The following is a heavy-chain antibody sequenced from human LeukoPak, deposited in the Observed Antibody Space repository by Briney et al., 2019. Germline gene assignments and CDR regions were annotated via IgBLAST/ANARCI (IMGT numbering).Heavy chain of an antibody. Sequence: SQTLSLTCTVSGGSISSGSYYWSWIRQPAGEGLEWIGRIYTSGSTNYNPSLKSRVTISVDTSKNQFSLKLSSVTAADTAVYYCASRSGYSGYYYMDVWGKGTTVTVSS. V-gene: IGHV4-61*02. CDR2: IYTSGST. D-gene: IGHD3-3*01. J-gene: IGHJ6*03. CDR1: GGSISSGSYY. CDR3: ASRSGYSGYYYMDV.